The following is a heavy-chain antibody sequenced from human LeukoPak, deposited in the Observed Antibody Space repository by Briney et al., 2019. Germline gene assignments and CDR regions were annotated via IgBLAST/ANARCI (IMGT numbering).Heavy chain of an antibody. CDR2: IYPGDSDT. J-gene: IGHJ3*01. CDR1: GYSFTTYW. V-gene: IGHV5-51*01. CDR3: ARHQSVRRYDALDV. D-gene: IGHD3-10*02. Sequence: GESLKISCKTSGYSFTTYWIDWVRRMTGKGLEWMGIIYPGDSDTTYSPSFQGQVTISVDKSTSTAYLQWTSLKASDTAMYYCARHQSVRRYDALDVWGQGTMVTVSS.